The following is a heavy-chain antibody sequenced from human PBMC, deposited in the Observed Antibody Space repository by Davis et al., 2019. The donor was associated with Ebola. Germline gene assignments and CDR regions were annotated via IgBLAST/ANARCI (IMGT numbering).Heavy chain of an antibody. J-gene: IGHJ5*02. CDR1: GGSISSYY. D-gene: IGHD5-18*01. CDR2: IYYSGST. Sequence: SETLSLTCTVSGGSISSYYWSWIRQPPGKGLEWIGYIYYSGSTNYNPSLKSRVTISVDTSKNQFSLKLSSVTAADTAVYYCARHGGGSYGYNWFDPWGQGTLVTVSS. V-gene: IGHV4-59*08. CDR3: ARHGGGSYGYNWFDP.